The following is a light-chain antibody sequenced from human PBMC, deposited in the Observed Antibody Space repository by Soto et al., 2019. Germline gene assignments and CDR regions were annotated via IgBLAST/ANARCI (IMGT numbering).Light chain of an antibody. Sequence: QSVLTQPASVSGSPGQSITISCTGTSSDVGGYKYVSWYQQHPGKAPKLLIYTVSNRPSGVSNRFSGSKSGNTASLTISGLQAEDEADYYCSSYTSSSSYDFGTGTKVTVL. J-gene: IGLJ1*01. CDR2: TVS. CDR3: SSYTSSSSYD. CDR1: SSDVGGYKY. V-gene: IGLV2-14*01.